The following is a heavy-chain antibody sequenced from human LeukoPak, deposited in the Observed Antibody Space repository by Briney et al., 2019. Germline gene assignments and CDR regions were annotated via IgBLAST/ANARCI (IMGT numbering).Heavy chain of an antibody. D-gene: IGHD3-22*01. J-gene: IGHJ5*02. CDR2: IYYSGTT. CDR3: ARGESSASNWFDP. V-gene: IGHV4-59*01. CDR1: GGSISSYY. Sequence: SETLSLTCTVSGGSISSYYWNWIRQPPGRGLEWIGYIYYSGTTSYNPSLKSRVTISVDTSKNQFSLKLTSVTAADTAVYYCARGESSASNWFDPWGRGTLVTVSS.